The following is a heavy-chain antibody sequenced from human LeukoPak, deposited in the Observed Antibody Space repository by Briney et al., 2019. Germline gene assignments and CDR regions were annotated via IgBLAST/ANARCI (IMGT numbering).Heavy chain of an antibody. D-gene: IGHD3-22*01. CDR3: ARGRARDSSGYYLPTHPHYYYYMDV. CDR2: TNHSGST. Sequence: SETLSLTCAVYGGSFSGYYWSWIRQPPGKGLEWIGETNHSGSTNYNPSLKSRVTISVDTSKNQFSLKLSSVTAADTAVYYCARGRARDSSGYYLPTHPHYYYYMDVWGKGTTVTVSS. V-gene: IGHV4-34*01. J-gene: IGHJ6*03. CDR1: GGSFSGYY.